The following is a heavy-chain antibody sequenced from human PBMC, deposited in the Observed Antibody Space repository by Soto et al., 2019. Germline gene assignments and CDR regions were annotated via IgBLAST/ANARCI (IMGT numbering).Heavy chain of an antibody. CDR3: AKDAIMVSSSFNYFDF. Sequence: PGGSLRLSWVVSGFIPSSYAMSWVRQAPGKGLEWVSGISGSGGATSYADSVKGRFTISRDNSKNTLYLQMNSLSAEDTAIYYCAKDAIMVSSSFNYFDFWGQGALVTVSS. D-gene: IGHD6-13*01. J-gene: IGHJ4*02. CDR1: GFIPSSYA. V-gene: IGHV3-23*01. CDR2: ISGSGGAT.